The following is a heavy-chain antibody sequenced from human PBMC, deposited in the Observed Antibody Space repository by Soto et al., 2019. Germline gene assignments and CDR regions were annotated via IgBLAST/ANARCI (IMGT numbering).Heavy chain of an antibody. Sequence: EVQLVESGGGLIKPGGSLRLSCAASGFTFSNAWMNWVRQATGKGLEWGGRIKSKTDGGTTDYAAPVKGRFTISRDDSTNTLYLQMNSLKTEDTSVYYCTTAAVHYYFVMDVWGQGTTVTVSS. CDR1: GFTFSNAW. CDR3: TTAAVHYYFVMDV. D-gene: IGHD6-13*01. J-gene: IGHJ6*02. CDR2: IKSKTDGGTT. V-gene: IGHV3-15*07.